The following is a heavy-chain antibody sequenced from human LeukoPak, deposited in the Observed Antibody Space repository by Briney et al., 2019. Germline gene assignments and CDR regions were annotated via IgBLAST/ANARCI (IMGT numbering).Heavy chain of an antibody. CDR1: GYTFTGYY. D-gene: IGHD6-6*01. CDR3: ARGASIAARRGIDY. Sequence: ASVKVSCKASGYTFTGYYMHWVRQAPGQGLEWMGWINPNSGGTNYAQKFQGRVTMTRDTSISTAYMELSRLRSDDTAVYYCARGASIAARRGIDYWGQGTLVTVSS. J-gene: IGHJ4*02. CDR2: INPNSGGT. V-gene: IGHV1-2*02.